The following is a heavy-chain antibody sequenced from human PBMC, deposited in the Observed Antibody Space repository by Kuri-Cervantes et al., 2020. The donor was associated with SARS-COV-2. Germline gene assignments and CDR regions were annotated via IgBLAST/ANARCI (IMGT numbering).Heavy chain of an antibody. V-gene: IGHV3-30-3*01. CDR1: GFTFSSYA. Sequence: GGSLRLSCAASGFTFSSYAMHWVRQAPGKGLEWVAVISYDGSNKYYADSVKGRFTISRDNSKNTLYLQMNSLRPEDTALYYCTREAYDYNMGFDSWGQGTLVTVSS. J-gene: IGHJ4*02. CDR2: ISYDGSNK. CDR3: TREAYDYNMGFDS. D-gene: IGHD4-11*01.